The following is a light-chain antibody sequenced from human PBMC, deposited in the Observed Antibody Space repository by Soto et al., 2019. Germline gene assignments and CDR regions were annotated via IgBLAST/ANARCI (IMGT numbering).Light chain of an antibody. Sequence: QSVLTQSPSASGSPGQSVTISCTGTSSDVGNYKYVSWYQRHPGKAPKLMIYEVSKRPSGVPDRFSGSKSGNTASLTVSGLQVEDEADYYCSSYAGSNLWVFGGGTKLTVL. CDR2: EVS. V-gene: IGLV2-8*01. CDR1: SSDVGNYKY. J-gene: IGLJ3*02. CDR3: SSYAGSNLWV.